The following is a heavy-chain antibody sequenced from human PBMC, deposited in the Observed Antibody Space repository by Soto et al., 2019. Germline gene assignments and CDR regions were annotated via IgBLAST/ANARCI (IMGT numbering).Heavy chain of an antibody. D-gene: IGHD3-22*01. V-gene: IGHV4-4*07. Sequence: SETLSLTCTVSDGSITSYCWTWIRQPARKGLEWIGRIYTSGRTNYNPSLKSRVTMSVATTKHQFSLKLRSVTAADTAVEYCASVHYDTTGDYDAYDDWGPGTMVNVSS. CDR2: IYTSGRT. J-gene: IGHJ3*01. CDR3: ASVHYDTTGDYDAYDD. CDR1: DGSITSYC.